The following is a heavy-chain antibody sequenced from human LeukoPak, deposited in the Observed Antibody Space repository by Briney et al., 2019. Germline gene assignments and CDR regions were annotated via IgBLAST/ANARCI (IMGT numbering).Heavy chain of an antibody. CDR3: AKDLAVADCYFDY. D-gene: IGHD6-19*01. J-gene: IGHJ4*02. V-gene: IGHV3-30*18. CDR1: GFTFSSYG. CDR2: ISYDGSNK. Sequence: GRSLRLSCAASGFTFSSYGMHWVRQAPGKGLEWVAVISYDGSNKYYADSVKGRFTISRDNSKSTLYLQMNSLRAEDTAVYYCAKDLAVADCYFDYWGQGTLVTVSS.